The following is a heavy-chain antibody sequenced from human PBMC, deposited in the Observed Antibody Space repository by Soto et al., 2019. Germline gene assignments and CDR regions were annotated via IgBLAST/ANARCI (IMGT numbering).Heavy chain of an antibody. CDR2: ISPYNDNT. CDR3: ARGKDFGVVIPSKTNWFHP. D-gene: IGHD3-3*01. Sequence: QVQLVQSGAEVKKPGASVKVSCKASGYIFTSYGISWVRQAPGQGLEWMGWISPYNDNTNYAQKVQGRVTMTTDTSKSTAYMELRGLRSDDTAVYYCARGKDFGVVIPSKTNWFHPWGQGTLVTVSS. V-gene: IGHV1-18*01. CDR1: GYIFTSYG. J-gene: IGHJ5*02.